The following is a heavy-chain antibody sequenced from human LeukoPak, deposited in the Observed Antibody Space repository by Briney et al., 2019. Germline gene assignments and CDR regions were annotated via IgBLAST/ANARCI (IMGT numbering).Heavy chain of an antibody. J-gene: IGHJ4*02. CDR1: GFTFSSYS. CDR2: ISSSGGST. D-gene: IGHD6-13*01. CDR3: VKVHFSSMWTLDY. Sequence: PGGSLRLSCAASGFTFSSYSMNWVRQAPGKGLEYVSAISSSGGSTHYTDSLKVRVTISRDNSKNTLFLQMSSLTVDDTAVYYCVKVHFSSMWTLDYWGQGALVTVSS. V-gene: IGHV3-64D*09.